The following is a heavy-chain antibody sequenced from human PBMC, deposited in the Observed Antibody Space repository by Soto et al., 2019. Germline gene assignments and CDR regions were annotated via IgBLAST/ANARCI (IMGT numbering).Heavy chain of an antibody. CDR1: GYSFTDYH. Sequence: ASVKVSCKASGYSFTDYHIHWVRQAPGQGLEWLGRINPKSGGTSTAQKFQGWVTMTRDRSISTVYMELTRLRSDDTAVYFCARGHSTDCSNGVCSFFYNQEMDVWGQGTKVTVYS. D-gene: IGHD2-8*01. CDR3: ARGHSTDCSNGVCSFFYNQEMDV. CDR2: INPKSGGT. V-gene: IGHV1-2*04. J-gene: IGHJ6*02.